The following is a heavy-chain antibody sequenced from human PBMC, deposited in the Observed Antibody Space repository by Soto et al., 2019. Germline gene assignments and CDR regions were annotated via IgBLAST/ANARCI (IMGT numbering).Heavy chain of an antibody. J-gene: IGHJ4*02. Sequence: EVQLVESGGGLVQPGRSLRLSCAASGFTFDDYAMHWVRQTPGKGLEWVSGINWNSGSRGYADSVKGRFTISRDNAKNSLYLQMNSLRAEDTALYYCAKGYSSGWYPPSDYWGPGTLVTVSS. CDR1: GFTFDDYA. V-gene: IGHV3-9*01. CDR2: INWNSGSR. CDR3: AKGYSSGWYPPSDY. D-gene: IGHD6-19*01.